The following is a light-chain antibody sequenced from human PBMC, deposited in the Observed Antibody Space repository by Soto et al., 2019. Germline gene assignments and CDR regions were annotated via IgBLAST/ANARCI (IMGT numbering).Light chain of an antibody. CDR3: ATWDDSLNGFYV. CDR2: RNN. V-gene: IGLV1-47*01. J-gene: IGLJ1*01. CDR1: TSNIGSNY. Sequence: VLTQPPSASWTPGQGVTISCSGSTSNIGSNYVYCYQQLPGTAPKLLIYRNNQRPSGVPDRFSGSKSGTSASLAISGLRSDDEAEYFCATWDDSLNGFYVFGTGTKVTVL.